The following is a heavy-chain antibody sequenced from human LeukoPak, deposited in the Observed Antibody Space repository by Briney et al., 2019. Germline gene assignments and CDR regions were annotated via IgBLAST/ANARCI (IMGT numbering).Heavy chain of an antibody. CDR3: ARDSSHYDFWSGYQSGSAFMDV. Sequence: SETLSLTCTVSGGSISSYYWSWIRQPAGKGLEWIGRIYTSGSTNYNPSLKSRVTMSVDTSKNQFSLKLSSVTAADTAVYYCARDSSHYDFWSGYQSGSAFMDVWGKGTTVTVSS. V-gene: IGHV4-4*07. D-gene: IGHD3-3*01. J-gene: IGHJ6*04. CDR2: IYTSGST. CDR1: GGSISSYY.